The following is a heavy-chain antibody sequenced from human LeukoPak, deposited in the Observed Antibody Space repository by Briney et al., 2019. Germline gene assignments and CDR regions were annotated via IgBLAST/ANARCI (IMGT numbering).Heavy chain of an antibody. CDR2: INPNSGGT. V-gene: IGHV1-2*02. CDR1: GYTFTGYY. Sequence: ASVKVSCKASGYTFTGYYMHWVRQAPGQGLEWMGWINPNSGGTNYAQKFQGRVTMTRDTSISTAYMELSRLRSDDTAVYYCARDEETGDAFDIWGQGTVVTVSS. CDR3: ARDEETGDAFDI. J-gene: IGHJ3*02.